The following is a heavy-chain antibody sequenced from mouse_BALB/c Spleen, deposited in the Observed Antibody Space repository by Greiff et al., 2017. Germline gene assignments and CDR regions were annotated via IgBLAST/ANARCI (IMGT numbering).Heavy chain of an antibody. D-gene: IGHD3-2*01. Sequence: EVKVVESGGGLVQPGGSLRLSCATSGFTFTDYYMSWVRQPPGKALEWLGFIRNKANGYTTEYSASVKGRFTISRDNSQSILYLQMNTLRAEDSATDYWARGETARGPFADWGQGTLVTVSA. J-gene: IGHJ3*01. CDR1: GFTFTDYY. CDR2: IRNKANGYTT. V-gene: IGHV7-3*02. CDR3: ARGETARGPFAD.